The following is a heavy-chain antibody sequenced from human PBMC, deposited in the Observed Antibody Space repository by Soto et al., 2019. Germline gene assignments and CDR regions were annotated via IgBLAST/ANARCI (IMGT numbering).Heavy chain of an antibody. CDR3: ARVPRGTWYAHLLY. V-gene: IGHV1-18*04. CDR1: GYTFTSYG. CDR2: ISGYSGNT. Sequence: QVQLVQSGAEVKKPGASVKVSCKTSGYTFTSYGISWVRQAPGQGLEWMGWISGYSGNTNYAQMLQGRVTMTTDTPTSTAYMELRSLRSDDTAVYYCARVPRGTWYAHLLYWGQGTLVTVSS. J-gene: IGHJ4*02. D-gene: IGHD1-26*01.